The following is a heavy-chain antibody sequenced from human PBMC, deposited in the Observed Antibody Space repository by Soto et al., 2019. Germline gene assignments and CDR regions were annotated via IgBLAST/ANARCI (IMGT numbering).Heavy chain of an antibody. Sequence: SETLSLACAGYGGSFSGNYWSWIRQPPGKGLEWIGEITDSGSTNYNSSLKSRVTISVDTSKNQFSLKLRSVTAADTAVYYCARSRGGVQDWGQGTLVTVSS. CDR2: ITDSGST. V-gene: IGHV4-34*01. D-gene: IGHD3-10*01. CDR1: GGSFSGNY. J-gene: IGHJ1*01. CDR3: ARSRGGVQD.